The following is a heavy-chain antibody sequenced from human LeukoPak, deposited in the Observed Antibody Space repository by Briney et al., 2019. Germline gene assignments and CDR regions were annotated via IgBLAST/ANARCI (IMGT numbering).Heavy chain of an antibody. Sequence: ASVKVSCKASGYTFTGYYMHWVRQAPGQGLEWMGWISAYNGNTNYAQKLQGRVTMTTDTSTSTAYIELRSPRSDDTAVYYCARRVATIGGYYYYYYMDVWGKGTTVTVSS. D-gene: IGHD5-12*01. CDR1: GYTFTGYY. CDR2: ISAYNGNT. J-gene: IGHJ6*03. CDR3: ARRVATIGGYYYYYYMDV. V-gene: IGHV1-18*04.